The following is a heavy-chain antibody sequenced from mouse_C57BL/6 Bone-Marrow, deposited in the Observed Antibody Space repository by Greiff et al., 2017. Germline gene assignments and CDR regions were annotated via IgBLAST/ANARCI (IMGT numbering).Heavy chain of an antibody. CDR1: GFTFSSYG. D-gene: IGHD2-3*01. Sequence: EVMLVESGGDLVKPGGSLKLSCAASGFTFSSYGMSWVRQTPDKRLEWVATISSGGSYTYYPDSVKGRFTISRDNAKNTLYLQMSSLKSEDTAMYYCARQGWSLFDYWGQGTTLTVSS. CDR3: ARQGWSLFDY. J-gene: IGHJ2*01. CDR2: ISSGGSYT. V-gene: IGHV5-6*02.